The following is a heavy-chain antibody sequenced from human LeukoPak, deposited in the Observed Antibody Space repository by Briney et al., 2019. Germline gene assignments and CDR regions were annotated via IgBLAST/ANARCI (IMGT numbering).Heavy chain of an antibody. CDR1: GGSFSGYY. V-gene: IGHV4-34*01. D-gene: IGHD2-2*01. CDR3: ARRWVGYCSSTSCLDAFDI. CDR2: INHSGST. J-gene: IGHJ3*02. Sequence: SETLSLTCAVYGGSFSGYYWSWIRQPPGKGLEWIGEINHSGSTNYNPSLKSRVTISVDTSKNQFSLKLSSVTAADTAVYYCARRWVGYCSSTSCLDAFDIWGQGTMVTVSS.